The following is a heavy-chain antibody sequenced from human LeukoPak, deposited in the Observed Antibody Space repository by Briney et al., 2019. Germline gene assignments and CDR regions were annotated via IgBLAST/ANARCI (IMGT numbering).Heavy chain of an antibody. V-gene: IGHV3-30*18. CDR2: LSYDGSNE. CDR1: GFMFSSNG. J-gene: IGHJ4*02. D-gene: IGHD6-13*01. Sequence: GGSLRLSCTASGFMFSSNGMHWVRQAPGKGLEWVAVLSYDGSNEYYADSVKGRFIISRDNSKNTLFLQMNSLRADDTAVYYCAKDRSSSWSFDYWGQGTLVTVSS. CDR3: AKDRSSSWSFDY.